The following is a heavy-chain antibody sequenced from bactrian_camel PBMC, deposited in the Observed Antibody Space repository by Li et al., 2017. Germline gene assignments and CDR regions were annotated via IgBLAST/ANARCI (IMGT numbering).Heavy chain of an antibody. CDR3: AAADVRECLGEFLTATRYNY. V-gene: IGHV3S1*01. CDR2: ISTVGFTS. J-gene: IGHJ4*01. CDR1: GATKIRFC. D-gene: IGHD1*01. Sequence: HVQLVESGGGSVRAGGSLRLSCVASGATKIRFCMGWFRQVPGKEREGVAAISTVGFTSFYADPVKGRFTISHDNAHTLSLQMNNLKPEDTAMYFCAAADVRECLGEFLTATRYNYWGQGTQVTVS.